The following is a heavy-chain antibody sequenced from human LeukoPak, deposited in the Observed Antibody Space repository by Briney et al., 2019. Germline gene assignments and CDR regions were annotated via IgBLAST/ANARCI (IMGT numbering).Heavy chain of an antibody. Sequence: GGSLRLSCAASGFTFSSYAMHWVRQAPGRGLEWVAVISYDGSNKYYADSVKGRFTISRDNSKNTLYLQMNSLRAEDMAVYYCARDLYDFWSAYFDYWGQGTLVTVSS. CDR1: GFTFSSYA. J-gene: IGHJ4*02. CDR2: ISYDGSNK. CDR3: ARDLYDFWSAYFDY. V-gene: IGHV3-30-3*01. D-gene: IGHD3-3*01.